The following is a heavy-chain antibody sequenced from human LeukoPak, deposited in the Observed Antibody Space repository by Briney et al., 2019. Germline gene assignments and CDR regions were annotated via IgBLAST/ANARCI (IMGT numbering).Heavy chain of an antibody. CDR2: ISGSGGST. CDR1: GFTFSSYA. V-gene: IGHV3-23*01. Sequence: PGGSLRLPCAASGFTFSSYAMSWVRQAPGKGLEWVSAISGSGGSTYYADSVEGRFTISRDNSKNTLYLQMNSLRADDTVIYNCAKDRSPSSSAWDWGQGTLVTVSS. D-gene: IGHD6-13*01. J-gene: IGHJ4*02. CDR3: AKDRSPSSSAWD.